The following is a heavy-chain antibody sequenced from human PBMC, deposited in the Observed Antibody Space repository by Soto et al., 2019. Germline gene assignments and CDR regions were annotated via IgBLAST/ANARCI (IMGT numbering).Heavy chain of an antibody. Sequence: QVQLVQSGSEVKKPGASVKVSCKASGYTFTSYAMHWVRQAPGQRLEWMGWINAGNGNTKSSQKFQGRVTITRDTSASTAYMELSSLRSEDTAVYYCARYQRRDYDFWSGYSQGFDYWGQRTLVTVSS. V-gene: IGHV1-3*01. D-gene: IGHD3-3*01. CDR2: INAGNGNT. CDR1: GYTFTSYA. CDR3: ARYQRRDYDFWSGYSQGFDY. J-gene: IGHJ4*02.